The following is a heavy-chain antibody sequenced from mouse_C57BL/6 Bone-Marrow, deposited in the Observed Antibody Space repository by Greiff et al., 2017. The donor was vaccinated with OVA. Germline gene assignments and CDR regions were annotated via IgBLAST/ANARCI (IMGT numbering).Heavy chain of an antibody. Sequence: QVQLQQPGAELVKPGASVKMSCKASGYTFTSYWITWVKQRPGQGLEWIGDIYPGSGSTNYNEKFKSKATLTVDTSSSTAYMQLSSLTSEDSAVYYCARKGTVVGQEDYWGQGTTLTVSS. CDR3: ARKGTVVGQEDY. J-gene: IGHJ2*01. V-gene: IGHV1-55*01. CDR1: GYTFTSYW. CDR2: IYPGSGST. D-gene: IGHD1-1*01.